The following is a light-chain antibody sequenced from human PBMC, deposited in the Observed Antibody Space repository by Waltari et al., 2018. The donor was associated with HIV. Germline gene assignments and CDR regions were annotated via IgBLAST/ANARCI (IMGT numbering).Light chain of an antibody. V-gene: IGLV2-8*01. CDR3: SSYAGSKNRVV. CDR1: SSDVGAYEY. Sequence: QSALTQSPSASGSPGQAVTISCTGTSSDVGAYEYVSWYRQHPGKAPKLMIYDVYKRPSGVPDRFSCSKSGNTASLTVSGLQAEDEATYYCSSYAGSKNRVVFGGGTFLTVL. CDR2: DVY. J-gene: IGLJ2*01.